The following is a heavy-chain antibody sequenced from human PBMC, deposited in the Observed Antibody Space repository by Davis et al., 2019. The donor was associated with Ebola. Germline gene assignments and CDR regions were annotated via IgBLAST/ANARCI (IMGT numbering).Heavy chain of an antibody. CDR1: VGSFSGYY. J-gene: IGHJ6*02. CDR2: INHSGST. V-gene: IGHV4-34*01. D-gene: IGHD6-13*01. CDR3: ARLQQLVPYYYGMDV. Sequence: MPSETLSLTCAVYVGSFSGYYWTYIRQPPGKGLEWIGEINHSGSTKYNPSLKSRVTISVDTSKNQFSLKLSSVTAADTAVYYCARLQQLVPYYYGMDVWGQGTTVTVSS.